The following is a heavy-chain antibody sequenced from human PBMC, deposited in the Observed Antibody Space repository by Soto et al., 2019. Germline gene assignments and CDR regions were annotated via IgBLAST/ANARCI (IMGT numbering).Heavy chain of an antibody. J-gene: IGHJ6*03. CDR1: GFTFSSYW. CDR3: ARIGTGYYSMDV. V-gene: IGHV3-74*01. CDR2: INSDGSRT. Sequence: EVQLVESGGGLVQPGGSLRLSCAASGFTFSSYWMHWVRQAPGKGLVWVSRINSDGSRTSYADSVKGRFTISRDNAKNPVYLQMNSLSAEDTAVYYCARIGTGYYSMDVWGKGTTVTVSS. D-gene: IGHD1-1*01.